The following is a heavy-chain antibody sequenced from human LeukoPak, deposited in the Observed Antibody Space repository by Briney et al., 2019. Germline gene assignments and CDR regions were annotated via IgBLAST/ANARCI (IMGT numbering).Heavy chain of an antibody. D-gene: IGHD3-10*02. CDR3: AELGITMIGGV. J-gene: IGHJ6*04. Sequence: GGSLRLSCAASGFTFDYYWMSWVRQAPGKGLEWVANIKQDGSEKDYLDSVKGRFTISRDNAKNSLYLQMNSLRAEDTAVYYCAELGITMIGGVWGKGTTVTISS. CDR2: IKQDGSEK. V-gene: IGHV3-7*01. CDR1: GFTFDYYW.